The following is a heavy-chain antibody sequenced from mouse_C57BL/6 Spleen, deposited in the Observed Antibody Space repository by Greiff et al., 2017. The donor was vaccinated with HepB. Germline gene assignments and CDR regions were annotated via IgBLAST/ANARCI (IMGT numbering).Heavy chain of an antibody. Sequence: VQRVESGPGLVQPSQSLSITCTVSGFSLTSYGVHWVRQSPGKGLEWLGVIWSGGSTDYNAAFISRLSISKDNSKSQVFFKMNSLQADDTAIYYCARNPYYGSSRSYWYFDVWGTGTTVTVSS. D-gene: IGHD1-1*01. J-gene: IGHJ1*03. CDR2: IWSGGST. CDR1: GFSLTSYG. V-gene: IGHV2-2*01. CDR3: ARNPYYGSSRSYWYFDV.